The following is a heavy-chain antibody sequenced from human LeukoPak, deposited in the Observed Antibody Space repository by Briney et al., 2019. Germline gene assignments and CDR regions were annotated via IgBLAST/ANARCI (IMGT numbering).Heavy chain of an antibody. J-gene: IGHJ4*02. CDR2: VDPEDGET. D-gene: IGHD4-11*01. Sequence: ASVKTSCKVSGYTFTDYYMHWVQQAPGKGLQWMGLVDPEDGETIYAEKFQGRVTITADTSTDTAFMDLSSLRSEDTAVYYCATGSYSYYDYWGQGTLVTVSS. CDR1: GYTFTDYY. CDR3: ATGSYSYYDY. V-gene: IGHV1-69-2*01.